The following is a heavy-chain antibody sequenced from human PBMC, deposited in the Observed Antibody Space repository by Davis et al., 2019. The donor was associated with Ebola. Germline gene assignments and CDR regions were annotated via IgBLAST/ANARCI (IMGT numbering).Heavy chain of an antibody. J-gene: IGHJ4*02. D-gene: IGHD2-8*02. V-gene: IGHV7-4-1*02. CDR3: ATNRDRRHCTGGGCYWSGWY. CDR1: GYTFTSYA. CDR2: INTNTGNP. Sequence: AASVKVSCKASGYTFTSYAMNWVRQAPGQGLEWMGWINTNTGNPTYAQGFTGRFVFSLDTSVSTAYLQISSLKAEDTAVYYCATNRDRRHCTGGGCYWSGWYWGQGTLVAVSS.